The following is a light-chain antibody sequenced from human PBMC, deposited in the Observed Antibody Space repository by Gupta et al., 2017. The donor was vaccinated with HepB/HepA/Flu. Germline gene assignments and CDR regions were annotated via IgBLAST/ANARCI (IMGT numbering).Light chain of an antibody. CDR1: TGAVTSGHR. J-gene: IGLJ3*02. CDR2: RTR. V-gene: IGLV7-43*01. CDR3: VLCYDEIWV. Sequence: QTVVTLEPSLTVSPGGTVTLTCASSTGAVTSGHRPNWFQQKPGQAPRTLIYRTRNKHPGTPARFSGSLRGGKAALTLSVVKPEDEDEYDCVLCYDEIWVFGGGTKLTVL.